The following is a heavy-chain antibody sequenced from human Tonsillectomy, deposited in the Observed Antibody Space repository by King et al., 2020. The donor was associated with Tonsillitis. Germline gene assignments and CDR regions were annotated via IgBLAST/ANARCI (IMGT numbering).Heavy chain of an antibody. Sequence: QVQLVESGGGVVQPGRSLRLSCAASGFTFSSYAMHWVRQAPGKGLEWVAVLSYVGSNKYYADSVKGRFTISRDNSKNTLYLEMNSLRAEDTAVYYCAKDILTGYYRSDYYAMDVWGQGTTVTVSS. D-gene: IGHD3-9*01. V-gene: IGHV3-30-3*01. CDR1: GFTFSSYA. CDR2: LSYVGSNK. J-gene: IGHJ6*02. CDR3: AKDILTGYYRSDYYAMDV.